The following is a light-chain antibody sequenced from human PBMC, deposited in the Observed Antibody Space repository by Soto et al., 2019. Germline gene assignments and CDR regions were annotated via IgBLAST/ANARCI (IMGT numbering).Light chain of an antibody. CDR1: QSISSSS. CDR3: QQYNNWLYT. CDR2: GAS. J-gene: IGKJ2*01. Sequence: EIVLTQSPGTLSLSPGERATLSCRASQSISSSSLAWYQQKRGQAPRLLIYGASRRATGIPDTFSGSGSGTDFTLTISRLEPEDFAVYYCQQYNNWLYTFGQGTKLEIK. V-gene: IGKV3-20*01.